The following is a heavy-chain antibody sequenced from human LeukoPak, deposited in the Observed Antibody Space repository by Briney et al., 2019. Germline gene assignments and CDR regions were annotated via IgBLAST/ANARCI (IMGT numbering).Heavy chain of an antibody. V-gene: IGHV3-48*02. Sequence: PGGSLRLSCAASGFTFSSYSMNWVRQAPGKGLEWVSNIRSSSGTIYYADSVKGRFTISRDNAKNSLYLQMNSLRDEDTAVYYCARGAYCGGDCFFFDYWGQGTLVTVS. CDR3: ARGAYCGGDCFFFDY. D-gene: IGHD2-21*02. CDR1: GFTFSSYS. J-gene: IGHJ4*02. CDR2: IRSSSGTI.